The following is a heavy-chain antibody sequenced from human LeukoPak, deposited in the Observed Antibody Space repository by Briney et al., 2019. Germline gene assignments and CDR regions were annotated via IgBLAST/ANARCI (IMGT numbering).Heavy chain of an antibody. D-gene: IGHD4-17*01. CDR2: IDPSDSYT. CDR1: GYSFTSYW. Sequence: PGESLKISCKGSGYSFTSYWISWVRQMPGKGPEWMGRIDPSDSYTNYSPSFQGHVTISADKSISTAYLQWSSLKASDTAMYYCARRTTVTTIFDYWGQGTLVTVSS. V-gene: IGHV5-10-1*01. CDR3: ARRTTVTTIFDY. J-gene: IGHJ4*02.